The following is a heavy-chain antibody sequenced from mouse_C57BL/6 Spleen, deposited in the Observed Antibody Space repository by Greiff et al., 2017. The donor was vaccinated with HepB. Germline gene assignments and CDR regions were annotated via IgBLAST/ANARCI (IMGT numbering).Heavy chain of an antibody. CDR2: ISDGGSYT. CDR1: GFTFSSYA. J-gene: IGHJ4*01. D-gene: IGHD3-2*02. V-gene: IGHV5-4*03. CDR3: AREDSSGYVVYAMDC. Sequence: EVMLVESGGGLVKPGGSLKLSCAASGFTFSSYAMSWVRQTPEKRLEWVATISDGGSYTYYPDNVKGRFTISRDNAKNNLYLQMSHLESEDTAMYYCAREDSSGYVVYAMDCWSQGTSVTVSS.